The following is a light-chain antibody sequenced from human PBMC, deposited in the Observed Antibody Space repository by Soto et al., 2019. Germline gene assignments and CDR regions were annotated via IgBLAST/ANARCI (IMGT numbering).Light chain of an antibody. V-gene: IGLV2-14*01. Sequence: QSVLTQPASVSGSPGQSITISCTGTSSDVGGYNYVSWYQQHPGKAPKLMIYEVSNRPSGVPNRFSGSKSGNTASLAISGLQAEDEADYYCSSYTSSSTPWVFGGGTKLTVL. J-gene: IGLJ3*02. CDR2: EVS. CDR3: SSYTSSSTPWV. CDR1: SSDVGGYNY.